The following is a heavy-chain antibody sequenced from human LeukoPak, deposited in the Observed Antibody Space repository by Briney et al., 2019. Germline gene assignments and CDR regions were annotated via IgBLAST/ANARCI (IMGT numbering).Heavy chain of an antibody. CDR1: GYSISSGYY. D-gene: IGHD2-2*01. CDR3: ARLRHGYCSSTSCYRDAFDI. Sequence: SETLSLTCAVSGYSISSGYYWGWIRQPPGKGLEWIGSIYHSGSTYYNPSLKSRVTISVDTSKNQFSLKLSSVTAADTAVYYCARLRHGYCSSTSCYRDAFDIRGQGTMVTVSS. CDR2: IYHSGST. V-gene: IGHV4-38-2*01. J-gene: IGHJ3*02.